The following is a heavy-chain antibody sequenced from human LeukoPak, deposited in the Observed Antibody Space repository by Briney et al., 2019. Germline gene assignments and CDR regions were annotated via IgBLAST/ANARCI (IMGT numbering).Heavy chain of an antibody. CDR2: INHSGST. Sequence: PSETLSLTCAVYGGSFSGYYWSWIRQPPGKGLEWIGEINHSGSTNYNPSLRSRVTILVDTSKNQLSLKVSSVAAADTAVYYCARGGYSSGFYYFDYWGQGTLVTVSS. D-gene: IGHD6-19*01. V-gene: IGHV4-34*01. J-gene: IGHJ4*02. CDR1: GGSFSGYY. CDR3: ARGGYSSGFYYFDY.